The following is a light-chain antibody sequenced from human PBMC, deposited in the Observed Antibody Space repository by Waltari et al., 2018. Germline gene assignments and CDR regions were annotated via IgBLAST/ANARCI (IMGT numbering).Light chain of an antibody. V-gene: IGLV1-40*01. CDR3: QSYDTSLSVV. J-gene: IGLJ3*02. CDR1: GSNIGAGSD. Sequence: QSVLTQPPSVSGAPGQRVTISCTGSGSNIGAGSDVHWYPHLPRAAPKLLIYGSSTRPLGVPDRFFGSTSGTSASLAITGLQAEDEADYYCQSYDTSLSVVFGGGTKLTVL. CDR2: GSS.